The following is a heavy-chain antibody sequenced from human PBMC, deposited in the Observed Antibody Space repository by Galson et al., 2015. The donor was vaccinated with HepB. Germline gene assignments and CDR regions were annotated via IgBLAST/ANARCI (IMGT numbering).Heavy chain of an antibody. V-gene: IGHV4-59*08. CDR2: IYYSGST. J-gene: IGHJ4*02. Sequence: ETLSLTCTLAGGSISPYYWSWIRQPPGKGLEWIGYIYYSGSTNYNPSLKSRVAMSVDTSKNQFSLKLSSVTAADTAVYYCARLGSFSTGYYFYDYWGQGTLVTVSS. CDR1: GGSISPYY. CDR3: ARLGSFSTGYYFYDY. D-gene: IGHD3/OR15-3a*01.